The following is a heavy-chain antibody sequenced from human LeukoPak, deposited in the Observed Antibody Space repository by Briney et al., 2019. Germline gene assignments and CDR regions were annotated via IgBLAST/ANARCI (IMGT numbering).Heavy chain of an antibody. CDR2: INPDSGGT. J-gene: IGHJ4*01. CDR3: ARGGVRTAASSLGY. Sequence: ASVTVSCTASGYTFTDYYMHWVRQAPGQGLEWMGWINPDSGGTNYAQNFQGRVTMTRDTSISTAYMELSGLRSDDTAVYYCARGGVRTAASSLGYWGQGTLVTVSS. V-gene: IGHV1-2*02. CDR1: GYTFTDYY. D-gene: IGHD6-13*01.